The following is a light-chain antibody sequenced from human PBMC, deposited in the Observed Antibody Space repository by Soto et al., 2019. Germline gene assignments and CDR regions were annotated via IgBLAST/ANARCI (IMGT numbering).Light chain of an antibody. J-gene: IGKJ5*01. Sequence: VFTHSPVTLSFSAWERATPSCWASQSFRGLLAWYQQKPGQAPRLLIYDAYNRATGIPPRFSGSGSGTDFTLTISSLEPEDSAVYYCQQRHMWPITFGQGTRLEIK. CDR3: QQRHMWPIT. CDR2: DAY. CDR1: QSFRGL. V-gene: IGKV3-11*01.